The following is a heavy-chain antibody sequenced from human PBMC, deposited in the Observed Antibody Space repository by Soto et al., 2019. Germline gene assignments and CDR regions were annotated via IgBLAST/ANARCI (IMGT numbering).Heavy chain of an antibody. D-gene: IGHD6-13*01. CDR1: GYAFTSYG. V-gene: IGHV1-18*01. J-gene: IGHJ4*02. CDR2: ISAYNGNT. CDR3: ARTSLGSSRYTG. Sequence: ASVKVSCKASGYAFTSYGISWVRQAPGQGLEWMGWISAYNGNTNYAQKLQGRVTMTTDTSTSTVYMELRSLRSDDTAVYYCARTSLGSSRYTGWGQGTLVTVSS.